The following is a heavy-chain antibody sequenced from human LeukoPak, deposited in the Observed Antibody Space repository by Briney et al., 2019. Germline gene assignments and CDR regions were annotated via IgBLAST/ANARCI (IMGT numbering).Heavy chain of an antibody. Sequence: SETLSLTCAVYGGSFSGYYWSWIRQPPGKGLEWIGEINHSGSTNYNPSLKSRGTISADTSKNQFSLKLSSVTAADTAVYYCASKATYSSSWYPFWDHWGQGTLVTVSS. CDR2: INHSGST. CDR1: GGSFSGYY. CDR3: ASKATYSSSWYPFWDH. V-gene: IGHV4-34*01. D-gene: IGHD6-13*01. J-gene: IGHJ4*02.